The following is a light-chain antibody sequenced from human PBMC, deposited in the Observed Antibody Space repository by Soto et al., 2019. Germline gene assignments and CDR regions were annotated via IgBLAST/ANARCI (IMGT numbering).Light chain of an antibody. Sequence: EIVLTQSPGTLSLSPGERATLSCRASQSVSSSYLAWYQQKPGQAPRLLIYGASSRATGIPDRFSGSGSGKDFTLTISRLEPEDFAVYYCHHYDSSPLTFGGGTTVEIK. CDR2: GAS. CDR3: HHYDSSPLT. CDR1: QSVSSSY. J-gene: IGKJ4*01. V-gene: IGKV3-20*01.